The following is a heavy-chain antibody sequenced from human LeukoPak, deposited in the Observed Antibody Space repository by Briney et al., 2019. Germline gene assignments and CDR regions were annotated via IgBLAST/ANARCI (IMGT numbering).Heavy chain of an antibody. V-gene: IGHV1-46*01. CDR3: ARWSDYDSSGYAPYYFDY. CDR2: INPSGGST. Sequence: ASVKVSCKASGYTFTSYYMHWVRQAPGQGLEWMGIINPSGGSTSYAQKFLGRVTMTRDMSTSTVYMELSSLRSEDTAVYYCARWSDYDSSGYAPYYFDYWGQGTLVTVSS. CDR1: GYTFTSYY. J-gene: IGHJ4*02. D-gene: IGHD3-22*01.